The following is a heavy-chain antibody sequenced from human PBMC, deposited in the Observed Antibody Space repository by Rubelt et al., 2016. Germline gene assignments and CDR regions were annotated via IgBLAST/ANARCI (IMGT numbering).Heavy chain of an antibody. CDR1: GFTFSSYA. CDR3: ALLWFGELFRRDY. Sequence: VQLVESGGGVVQPGGSLRLSCSASGFTFSSYAMHWVRQAPGQGLEFVSAISSTGGSTYYADSVKGRFTISRDNSKNTLYLQMSSLRAEDTAVYYCALLWFGELFRRDYWGQGTLVTVSS. CDR2: ISSTGGST. J-gene: IGHJ4*02. V-gene: IGHV3-64D*09. D-gene: IGHD3-10*01.